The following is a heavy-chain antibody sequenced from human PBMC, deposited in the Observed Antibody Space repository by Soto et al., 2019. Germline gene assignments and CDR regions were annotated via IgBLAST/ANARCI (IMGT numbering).Heavy chain of an antibody. Sequence: ASVKVSCKASGYTFTSYGISWVRQAPGQGLEWMGWISAYNGNTNYAQKLQGRVTMTTDTSTSTAYMELRSLRSDDTAVYYCARDHVAVAGYNWLDPWGQGTLVTVSS. V-gene: IGHV1-18*01. J-gene: IGHJ5*02. D-gene: IGHD6-19*01. CDR3: ARDHVAVAGYNWLDP. CDR1: GYTFTSYG. CDR2: ISAYNGNT.